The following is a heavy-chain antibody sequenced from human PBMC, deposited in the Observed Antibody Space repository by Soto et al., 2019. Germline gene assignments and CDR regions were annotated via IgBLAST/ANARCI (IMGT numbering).Heavy chain of an antibody. CDR1: GGTISSWY. D-gene: IGHD1-26*01. V-gene: IGHV4-59*08. CDR2: IYYSGST. Sequence: QVQLQESGPGLVKPSETLSLTCTVSGGTISSWYWSWIRQPPGKGLEWIGYIYYSGSTNCNPSLYGGSTRSVDTAKCQVSRKVSSVTAADTAVYYGATRDGSAIDYWGQGTLVTVSS. CDR3: ATRDGSAIDY. J-gene: IGHJ4*02.